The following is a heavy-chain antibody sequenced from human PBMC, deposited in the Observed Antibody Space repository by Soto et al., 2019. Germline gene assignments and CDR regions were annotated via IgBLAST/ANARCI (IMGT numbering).Heavy chain of an antibody. CDR1: GYSFTSYW. V-gene: IGHV5-10-1*01. J-gene: IGHJ6*02. D-gene: IGHD2-8*01. CDR3: ARHSCTSGVCSYGYYYYGMDV. Sequence: GESLMISCKGSGYSFTSYWIRWVRQMPGPGLERMGRIDPSDFYTNDSPSFQGHVTIRADKSISTAYLQWCSLKASDTAMYYCARHSCTSGVCSYGYYYYGMDVWGQGTTVTVSS. CDR2: IDPSDFYT.